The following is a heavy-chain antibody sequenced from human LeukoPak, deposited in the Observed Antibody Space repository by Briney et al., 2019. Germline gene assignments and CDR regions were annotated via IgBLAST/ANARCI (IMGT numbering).Heavy chain of an antibody. D-gene: IGHD5-12*01. J-gene: IGHJ4*02. CDR3: ASLVATHAYFDY. V-gene: IGHV3-30-3*01. Sequence: GRSLRLSCAASGFTFSSYAMHWVRQAPGKGLEWVAVISYDGSNKYYADSVKGRFTISRDNSKNTLYLQMNSLRAEDTAVYYCASLVATHAYFDYWGQGTLVTVSS. CDR1: GFTFSSYA. CDR2: ISYDGSNK.